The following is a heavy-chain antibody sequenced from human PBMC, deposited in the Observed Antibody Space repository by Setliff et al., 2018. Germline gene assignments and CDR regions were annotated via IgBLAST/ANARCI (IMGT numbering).Heavy chain of an antibody. CDR2: IYPGDSDT. Sequence: GESLKISCKASGYTFTNYWIGWVRQMPGKGLEWMGIIYPGDSDTRYSPSFQGQVTISVDKSISTAYLQWRSLKASDIAMYYCARVGYNSFFDYWGQGTLVTVSS. D-gene: IGHD5-12*01. V-gene: IGHV5-51*01. CDR3: ARVGYNSFFDY. CDR1: GYTFTNYW. J-gene: IGHJ4*02.